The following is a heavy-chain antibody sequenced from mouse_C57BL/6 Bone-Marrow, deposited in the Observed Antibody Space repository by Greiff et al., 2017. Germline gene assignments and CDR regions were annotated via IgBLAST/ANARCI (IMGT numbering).Heavy chain of an antibody. Sequence: EVKLMESGGGLVQPGGSLSLSCAASGFTFTDYYMSWVRQPPGQALEWLGFIRNKANGYTTEYSASVKGRFTISRDNSQSILYLQMNALRAEDSATYYCARSPIATVVATDYWGQGTTLTVSS. D-gene: IGHD1-1*01. V-gene: IGHV7-3*01. J-gene: IGHJ2*01. CDR2: IRNKANGYTT. CDR1: GFTFTDYY. CDR3: ARSPIATVVATDY.